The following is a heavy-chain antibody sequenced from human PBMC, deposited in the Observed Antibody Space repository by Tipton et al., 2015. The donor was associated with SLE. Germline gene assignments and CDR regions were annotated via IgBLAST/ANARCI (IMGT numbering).Heavy chain of an antibody. J-gene: IGHJ3*02. V-gene: IGHV3-7*01. CDR2: INQDGRAK. Sequence: GSLRLSCAASGFSFSSYWMSWVRQAPGEGLEWVANINQDGRAKEYVDSVKGRFTISRDNAKNSLYLQMNSLRVEDTAVYFCAREGAGSGAFDIWGQGTMVTVSS. CDR1: GFSFSSYW. CDR3: AREGAGSGAFDI. D-gene: IGHD1-26*01.